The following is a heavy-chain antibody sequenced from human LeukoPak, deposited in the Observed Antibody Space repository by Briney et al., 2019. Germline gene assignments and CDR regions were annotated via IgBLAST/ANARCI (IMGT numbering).Heavy chain of an antibody. CDR2: MFYSGST. D-gene: IGHD5-18*01. J-gene: IGHJ4*02. Sequence: SETLSLTCTVSGGSISSSSYYWGWIRQPPGKGLEWIGSMFYSGSTYYNPSLKSRVTISIDTSKNQFSLKLSSVTAADTAVYYCASETAGYSYGFDYWGQGTLVTVSS. CDR3: ASETAGYSYGFDY. CDR1: GGSISSSSYY. V-gene: IGHV4-39*07.